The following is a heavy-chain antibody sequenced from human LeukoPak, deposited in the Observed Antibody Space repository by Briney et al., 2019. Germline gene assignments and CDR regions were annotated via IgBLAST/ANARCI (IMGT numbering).Heavy chain of an antibody. CDR1: GFTFSSYE. V-gene: IGHV3-48*03. CDR3: ARRGSFPDY. Sequence: GGSLRLSCAASGFTFSSYEMNWVRQAPGKGLEWVSYISTSGSTIYYADSVKGRFTISRDNAKNSLYLQMNSLRADDAAVYYCARRGSFPDYWGQGTLVTVSS. J-gene: IGHJ4*02. CDR2: ISTSGSTI. D-gene: IGHD1-26*01.